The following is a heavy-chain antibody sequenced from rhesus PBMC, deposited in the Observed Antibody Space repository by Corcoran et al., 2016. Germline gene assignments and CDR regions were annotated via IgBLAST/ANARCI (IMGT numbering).Heavy chain of an antibody. J-gene: IGHJ5-1*01. Sequence: QVQLQESGPGLVKPSETLSLTCAVSVASLSSYWWSWIRQPPGKGLEWIGEINGNSGSTYYNPSLKSRVSISKDASKNQFSLKLNSVTAADTAVYYCARDRYNLSNVWGPGVLVTVSS. CDR2: INGNSGST. V-gene: IGHV4-80*01. D-gene: IGHD3-3*01. CDR3: ARDRYNLSNV. CDR1: VASLSSYW.